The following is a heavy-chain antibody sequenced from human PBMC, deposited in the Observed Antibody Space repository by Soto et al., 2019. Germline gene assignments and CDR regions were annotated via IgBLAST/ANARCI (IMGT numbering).Heavy chain of an antibody. J-gene: IGHJ4*02. CDR1: GFTFNSYW. CDR3: VRDSHGDY. Sequence: EVQLVESGGGLVRPGGSLRLSCAASGFTFNSYWMQWVGHAPGKGLEWVSRIDGDEDSTTNYADSVKGRFTISRDNVKNRLYLQMNSLRAEDTAVYYCVRDSHGDYWGQGTLVTVSS. CDR2: IDGDEDSTT. V-gene: IGHV3-74*01.